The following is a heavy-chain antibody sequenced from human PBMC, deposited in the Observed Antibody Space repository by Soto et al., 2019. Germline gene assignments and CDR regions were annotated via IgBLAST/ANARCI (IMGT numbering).Heavy chain of an antibody. V-gene: IGHV4-31*03. CDR1: GGSISSGGYY. Sequence: QVQLQESGPGLVKPSQTLSLTCTVSGGSISSGGYYWSWIRQHPGKGLEWIGYIYYSGSTYYNPSLRSRVTMSVDTSKNQFSLRLSSVTAADTAVYYCARVADILTAYYSWFDPWGQGTLVTASS. D-gene: IGHD3-9*01. J-gene: IGHJ5*02. CDR2: IYYSGST. CDR3: ARVADILTAYYSWFDP.